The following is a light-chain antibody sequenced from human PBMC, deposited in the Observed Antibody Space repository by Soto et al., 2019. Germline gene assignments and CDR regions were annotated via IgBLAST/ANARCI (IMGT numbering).Light chain of an antibody. Sequence: EIGLTQSPGTLSLSPGERAIVACRASQSVTNNYLAWYQQKPGQTPRVLMYGASSRVTGIPDRFSGSGYGTDFTLTISGLEPEDFAVYYCQQYLTSPWTFGQGTKVEIK. V-gene: IGKV3-20*01. J-gene: IGKJ1*01. CDR2: GAS. CDR1: QSVTNNY. CDR3: QQYLTSPWT.